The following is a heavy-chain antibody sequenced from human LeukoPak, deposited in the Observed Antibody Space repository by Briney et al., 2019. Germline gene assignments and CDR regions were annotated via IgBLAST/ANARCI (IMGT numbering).Heavy chain of an antibody. CDR2: IYPGDSDT. Sequence: GASLQISCKGSGYSFNTYWIAWVRQLPGKGLEWMGIIYPGDSDTRYSPPFQGQVSISADKSINTAYLQWSSLKASDTAIYYCARRQYCSGGDCYSGAFDIWGQGTMVTVSS. V-gene: IGHV5-51*01. D-gene: IGHD2-15*01. CDR3: ARRQYCSGGDCYSGAFDI. CDR1: GYSFNTYW. J-gene: IGHJ3*02.